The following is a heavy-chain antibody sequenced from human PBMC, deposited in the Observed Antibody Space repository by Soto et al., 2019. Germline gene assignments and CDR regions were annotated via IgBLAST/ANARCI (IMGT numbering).Heavy chain of an antibody. Sequence: SETLSLTCTVSGGSISSYYWSWIRQPPGKGLEWIGYIYYSGSTNYNPSLKSRVTISVDTSKNQFSLKLSSVTAADTAVYYCARVKLGGGLRFLEDYYYYYMDVWGKGTTVTVSS. CDR2: IYYSGST. CDR3: ARVKLGGGLRFLEDYYYYYMDV. D-gene: IGHD3-3*01. CDR1: GGSISSYY. V-gene: IGHV4-59*12. J-gene: IGHJ6*03.